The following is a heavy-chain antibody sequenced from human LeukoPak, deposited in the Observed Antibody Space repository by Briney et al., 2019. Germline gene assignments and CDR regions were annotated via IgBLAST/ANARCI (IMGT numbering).Heavy chain of an antibody. Sequence: ASVKASCKASGYSFSNYDITWVRQAPGQGLEWMGWISAYNGHTKYEQKFQGRVTVTTDTSTSTAYMELRGLRSDDTAVYYCAREGGDYGDYAMSWGYWGQGTLVTVSS. J-gene: IGHJ4*02. CDR3: AREGGDYGDYAMSWGY. D-gene: IGHD4-17*01. V-gene: IGHV1-18*01. CDR2: ISAYNGHT. CDR1: GYSFSNYD.